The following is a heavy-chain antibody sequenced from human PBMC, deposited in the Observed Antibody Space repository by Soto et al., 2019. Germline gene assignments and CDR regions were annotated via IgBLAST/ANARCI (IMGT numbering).Heavy chain of an antibody. CDR3: ARGGSGGSYLFGF. CDR2: VNGDGRST. Sequence: EVQLVESGGGLVQPGESLRLSCAASGLSFSSHWMHWVRQAPGKGLEWVSRVNGDGRSTNYADSVKGRFTISRDNAKNTVYLQMNSLRVEDTAMYYCARGGSGGSYLFGFWGQGTLVTVSS. D-gene: IGHD3-16*01. CDR1: GLSFSSHW. J-gene: IGHJ4*02. V-gene: IGHV3-74*01.